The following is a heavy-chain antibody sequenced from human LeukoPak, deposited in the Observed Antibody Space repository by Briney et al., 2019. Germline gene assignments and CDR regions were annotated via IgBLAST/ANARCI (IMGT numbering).Heavy chain of an antibody. J-gene: IGHJ5*02. V-gene: IGHV3-74*01. CDR2: INSDGSST. CDR1: GFTLNNYN. Sequence: PGGSLRLSCAASGFTLNNYNMNWVRQAPGKGLVWVSRINSDGSSTSYADSVKGRFTISRDNSKNTLYLQMNSLRAEDTAVYYCAKLSQITFGFDPWGQGTLVTVSS. D-gene: IGHD3-16*01. CDR3: AKLSQITFGFDP.